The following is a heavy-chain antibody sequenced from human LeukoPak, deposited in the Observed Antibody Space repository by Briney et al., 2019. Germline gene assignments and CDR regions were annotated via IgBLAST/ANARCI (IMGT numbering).Heavy chain of an antibody. CDR1: GGSFSGYY. V-gene: IGHV4-34*01. J-gene: IGHJ4*02. Sequence: SETLSLTCAVYGGSFSGYYWSWIRQPPGKGLEWIGEINHSGSTNYNPSLKSRVTISVDTSKNQFSLKLSSVTAADTAVYYCARRSVRGVAPYYFDYWGQGTTVTVSS. D-gene: IGHD3-10*01. CDR2: INHSGST. CDR3: ARRSVRGVAPYYFDY.